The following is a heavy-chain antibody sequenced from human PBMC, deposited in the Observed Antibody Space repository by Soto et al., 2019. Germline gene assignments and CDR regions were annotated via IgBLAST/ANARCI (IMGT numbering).Heavy chain of an antibody. J-gene: IGHJ6*03. V-gene: IGHV4-31*03. Sequence: SSETLSLTCNVSDASISSGGYYWGWIRQHPGKGLEWIGYIYHSGSTYYNPSLKSRASISMDESKNQFSLKLSSVTAADTALYYCARINYYYYYMDVWGKGTTVTVSS. CDR2: IYHSGST. CDR1: DASISSGGYY. CDR3: ARINYYYYYMDV.